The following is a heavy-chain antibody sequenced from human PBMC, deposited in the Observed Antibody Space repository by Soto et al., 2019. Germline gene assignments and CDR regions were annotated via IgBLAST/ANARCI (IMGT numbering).Heavy chain of an antibody. V-gene: IGHV3-30-3*01. CDR1: GFTFSSYA. CDR3: ARDVPGEAFDY. J-gene: IGHJ4*02. CDR2: ISYDGSNK. Sequence: QVQLVESGGGVVQPGRSLRLSCAASGFTFSSYAMYWVRQAPGKGLEWVAVISYDGSNKYYTDSVKGRFTISRDKSKTTLYLQMTSLRAEDTAVYYCARDVPGEAFDYWGQGTLVTVSS. D-gene: IGHD3-16*01.